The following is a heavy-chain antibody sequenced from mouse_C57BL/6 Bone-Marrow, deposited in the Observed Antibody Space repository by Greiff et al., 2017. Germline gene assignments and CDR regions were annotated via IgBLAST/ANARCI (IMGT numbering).Heavy chain of an antibody. V-gene: IGHV6-3*01. J-gene: IGHJ4*01. CDR3: TGPHYYGSRRGGAMDY. Sequence: EVKLMESGGGLVQPGGSMKLSCVASGFTFSNYWMNWVRQSPEKGLEWVAQIRLKSDNYATHYAESVKGRFTISRDDSKSSVYLQMNNLRAEDTGIYYCTGPHYYGSRRGGAMDYWGQGTSVTVSS. D-gene: IGHD1-1*01. CDR1: GFTFSNYW. CDR2: IRLKSDNYAT.